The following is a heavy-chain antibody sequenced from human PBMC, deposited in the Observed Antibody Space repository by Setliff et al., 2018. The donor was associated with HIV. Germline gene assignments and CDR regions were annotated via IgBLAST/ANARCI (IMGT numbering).Heavy chain of an antibody. CDR1: GDSITSGTYY. J-gene: IGHJ4*02. D-gene: IGHD3-16*01. Sequence: SETLSLTCTVSGDSITSGTYYWTWIRQSAGKGLEWIGHIHITGNTDYNPSLKSRVTISLDTARNQFSLELTSVTAADTAMYYCARDRLVDTVMITDYWGQGTLVTVSS. CDR3: ARDRLVDTVMITDY. CDR2: IHITGNT. V-gene: IGHV4-61*09.